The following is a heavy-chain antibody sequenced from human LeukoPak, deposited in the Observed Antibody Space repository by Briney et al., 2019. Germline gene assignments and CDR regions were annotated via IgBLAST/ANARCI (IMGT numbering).Heavy chain of an antibody. CDR1: GGSISSGGYS. V-gene: IGHV4-30-2*01. CDR2: INHSGST. Sequence: SETLSLTCAVSGGSISSGGYSWSWIRQPPGKGLEWIGEINHSGSTNYNPSLKSRVTISVDTSKNQYSLKLSSVTAADTAVYYCARGLGGWFDPWGQGTLVTVSS. CDR3: ARGLGGWFDP. J-gene: IGHJ5*02. D-gene: IGHD3-16*01.